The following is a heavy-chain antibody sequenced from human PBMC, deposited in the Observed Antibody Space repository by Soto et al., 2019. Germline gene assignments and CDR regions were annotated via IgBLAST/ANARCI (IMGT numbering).Heavy chain of an antibody. CDR1: GFTFSSYS. CDR3: ARDVTIFGVVSHAYYYYGMDV. J-gene: IGHJ6*02. D-gene: IGHD3-3*01. CDR2: ISSSSSTI. Sequence: EVQLVESGGGLVQPGGSLRLSCAASGFTFSSYSMNWVRQAPGKGLEWVSYISSSSSTIYYADSVKGRFTISRDNAKNSLYLQMNSLRDEDTAVYYCARDVTIFGVVSHAYYYYGMDVWGQGTTVTVSS. V-gene: IGHV3-48*02.